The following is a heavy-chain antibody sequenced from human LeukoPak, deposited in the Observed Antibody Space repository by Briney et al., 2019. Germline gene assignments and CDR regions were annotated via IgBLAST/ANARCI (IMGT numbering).Heavy chain of an antibody. Sequence: PSETLSLTCAVYGGSFSGYYWSWTRQPPGKGLEWIGEINHSGSTNYNPSLKSRVTISVDTSKNQFSLNLSSVTAADTAVYYCARGFRAYALDYWGQGTLVTVSS. J-gene: IGHJ4*02. CDR2: INHSGST. V-gene: IGHV4-34*01. D-gene: IGHD2-2*01. CDR3: ARGFRAYALDY. CDR1: GGSFSGYY.